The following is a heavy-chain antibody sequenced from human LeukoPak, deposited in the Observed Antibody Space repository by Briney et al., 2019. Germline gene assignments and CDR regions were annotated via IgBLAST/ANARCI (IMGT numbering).Heavy chain of an antibody. CDR1: GYTFTGYY. D-gene: IGHD3-16*02. CDR2: INPNSGGT. CDR3: ARDNIPDYDYVWGSYRYFASDY. Sequence: ASVKVSCKASGYTFTGYYMHWVRQAPGQGLEWMGWINPNSGGTNYAQKFQGWVTMTRDTFISTAYMELSRLRSDDTAVYYCARDNIPDYDYVWGSYRYFASDYWGQGTLVTVSS. J-gene: IGHJ4*02. V-gene: IGHV1-2*04.